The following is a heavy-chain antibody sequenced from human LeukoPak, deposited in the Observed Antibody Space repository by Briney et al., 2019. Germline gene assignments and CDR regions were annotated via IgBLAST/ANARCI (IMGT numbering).Heavy chain of an antibody. CDR3: ARESGLYCSGGSCYFDY. V-gene: IGHV3-48*04. J-gene: IGHJ4*02. D-gene: IGHD2-15*01. CDR1: GFTFSSYG. CDR2: ISSSGSTI. Sequence: GVSLRLSCAASGFTFSSYGMHWVRQAPGKGLEWVSYISSSGSTIYYADSVKGRFTISRDNAKNSLYLQMNSLRAEDTAVYYCARESGLYCSGGSCYFDYWGQGTLVTVSS.